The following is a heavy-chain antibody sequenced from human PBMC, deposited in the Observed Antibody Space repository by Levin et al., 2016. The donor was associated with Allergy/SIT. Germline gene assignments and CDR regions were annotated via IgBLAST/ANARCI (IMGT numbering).Heavy chain of an antibody. V-gene: IGHV1-2*02. CDR2: INPNSGGT. Sequence: WVRQAPGQGLEWMGWINPNSGGTNYAQKFQGRVTMTRDTSISTAYMELRRLRSDDTAVYYCANLDYYDSSGYPEWGQGTLVTVSS. D-gene: IGHD3-22*01. J-gene: IGHJ4*02. CDR3: ANLDYYDSSGYPE.